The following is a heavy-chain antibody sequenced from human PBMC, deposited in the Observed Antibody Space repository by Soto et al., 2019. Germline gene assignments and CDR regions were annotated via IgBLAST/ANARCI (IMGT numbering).Heavy chain of an antibody. CDR3: ARGATIFGVVIISDYYYGMDV. V-gene: IGHV1-69*13. CDR1: GGTFSSYA. Sequence: ASVKVSCKASGGTFSSYAISWVRQAPGQGLEWMGGIIPIFGTANYAQKFQGRVTITADESTSTAYMELSSLRSEDTAVYYCARGATIFGVVIISDYYYGMDVWGQGTTVTVSS. D-gene: IGHD3-3*01. CDR2: IIPIFGTA. J-gene: IGHJ6*02.